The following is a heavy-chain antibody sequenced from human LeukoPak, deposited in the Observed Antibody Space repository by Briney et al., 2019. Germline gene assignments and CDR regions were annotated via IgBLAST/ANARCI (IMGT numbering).Heavy chain of an antibody. CDR1: GFTFTTYW. Sequence: GGSLRLSCAASGFTFTTYWMHWVRQAPGKGLEWVAVIWYDGSNKYYADSVKGRFTISRDNSKNTLYLQMNSLRAEDTAVYYCARESSSGWYPNGPFDYWGQGTLVTVSS. D-gene: IGHD6-19*01. V-gene: IGHV3-33*08. CDR2: IWYDGSNK. J-gene: IGHJ4*02. CDR3: ARESSSGWYPNGPFDY.